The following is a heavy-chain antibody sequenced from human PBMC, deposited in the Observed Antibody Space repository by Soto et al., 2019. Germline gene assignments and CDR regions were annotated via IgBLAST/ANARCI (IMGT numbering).Heavy chain of an antibody. CDR1: GFTFSSYA. CDR3: ARQGSSPTDPYWYFDL. D-gene: IGHD2-2*01. V-gene: IGHV3-64*02. J-gene: IGHJ2*01. CDR2: ISSNGGST. Sequence: PWVSLRLSCAASGFTFSSYAMHWVRQAPGKGLEYVSAISSNGGSTYYADSVKGRFTISRDNSKNTLYLQMGSLRAEDMAVYYCARQGSSPTDPYWYFDLWGRGTLVTVSS.